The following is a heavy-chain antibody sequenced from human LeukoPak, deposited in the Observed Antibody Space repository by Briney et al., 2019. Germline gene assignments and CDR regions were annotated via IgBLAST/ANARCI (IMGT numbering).Heavy chain of an antibody. J-gene: IGHJ4*02. V-gene: IGHV1-69*05. CDR1: GGTFSSYA. CDR3: AREWDDSSGYSSYYFDY. Sequence: SVKVSCKASGGTFSSYAISWVRQAPGQGLEWMGGIIPIFGTANYAQKFQGRVTITTDESTSTAYMELSSLRSEDTAVYYCAREWDDSSGYSSYYFDYWGQGTLVTVSS. D-gene: IGHD3-22*01. CDR2: IIPIFGTA.